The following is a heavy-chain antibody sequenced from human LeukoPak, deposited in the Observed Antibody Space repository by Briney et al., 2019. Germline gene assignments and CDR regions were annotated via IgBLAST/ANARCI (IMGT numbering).Heavy chain of an antibody. D-gene: IGHD3-16*01. J-gene: IGHJ5*02. CDR2: IYYSGST. CDR3: ARGGEGYHLLPGKTYNWFDP. Sequence: SETLSLTCTVSGGSISSSSYYWGWIRQPPGKGLEWIGSIYYSGSTYYNPSLKSRVTISVDTSKNQFSLKLSSVTAADTAVYYCARGGEGYHLLPGKTYNWFDPWGQGTLVTVSS. CDR1: GGSISSSSYY. V-gene: IGHV4-39*07.